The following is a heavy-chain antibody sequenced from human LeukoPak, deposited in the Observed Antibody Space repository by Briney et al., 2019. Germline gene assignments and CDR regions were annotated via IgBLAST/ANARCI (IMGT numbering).Heavy chain of an antibody. D-gene: IGHD5-18*01. V-gene: IGHV3-30-3*01. Sequence: PGGSLRLSCAASGFTFSSYAMHWVRQAPGKGLEWVAVISYDGSNKYYADSVKGRFTISRDNSKNTLYLQMNSLRAEDTAVYYCAEGRTAMADWGQGTLVTVSS. CDR2: ISYDGSNK. J-gene: IGHJ4*02. CDR3: AEGRTAMAD. CDR1: GFTFSSYA.